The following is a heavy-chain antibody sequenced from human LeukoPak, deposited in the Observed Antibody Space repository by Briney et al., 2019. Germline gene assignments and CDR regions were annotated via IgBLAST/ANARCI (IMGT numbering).Heavy chain of an antibody. D-gene: IGHD3-22*01. CDR2: ISSSSSYI. Sequence: PGGSLRLSCAASGFTFSSYSMNWVRQAPGKGLEWVSSISSSSSYIYYADSVKGRFTISRDNAKNSLYLQMNSLRAEDTAVYYCAREKWDYYDSRGFDYWGQGTLVTVSS. V-gene: IGHV3-21*01. J-gene: IGHJ4*02. CDR1: GFTFSSYS. CDR3: AREKWDYYDSRGFDY.